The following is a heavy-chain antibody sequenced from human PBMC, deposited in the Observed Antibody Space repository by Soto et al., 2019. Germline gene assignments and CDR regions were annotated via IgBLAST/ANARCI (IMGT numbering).Heavy chain of an antibody. CDR3: ARGLYCGGDCADAFDI. CDR1: GFIFNISS. CDR2: ISSSGRYI. D-gene: IGHD2-21*02. Sequence: GGALRLSCAAAGFIFNISSVNWVRQAPEKGLEWVSSISSSGRYISYADSVKGRFTISRDNAGSSLYLQMNNLRAEDTAVYYCARGLYCGGDCADAFDIWGQGTMVTVSS. J-gene: IGHJ3*02. V-gene: IGHV3-21*01.